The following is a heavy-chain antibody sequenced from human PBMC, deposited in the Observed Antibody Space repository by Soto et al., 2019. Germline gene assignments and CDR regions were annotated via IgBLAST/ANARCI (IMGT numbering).Heavy chain of an antibody. CDR2: ISAYNGNT. CDR3: ARVSPYTVTTVDY. V-gene: IGHV1-18*01. J-gene: IGHJ4*02. D-gene: IGHD4-17*01. Sequence: QVQLVQSGDEVKKPGASVKVSCKASGYTFTSYGISWVRQAPGQGLEWMGRISAYNGNTNYAQKIQGRDTMTTDTPTSTVYMELRSLRSDDTAVYYCARVSPYTVTTVDYWGQGPLVTVSS. CDR1: GYTFTSYG.